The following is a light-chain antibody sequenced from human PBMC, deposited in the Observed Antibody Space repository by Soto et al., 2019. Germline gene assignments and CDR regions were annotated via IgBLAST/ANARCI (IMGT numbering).Light chain of an antibody. V-gene: IGKV3-15*01. CDR1: QSVSID. CDR2: GAS. Sequence: EIVMTQSPATVPVSPGERVTLSCRASQSVSIDLAWYQQKPGQAPRLLIYGASNRATDIPPSFTGSGSGTEFTLTISSLQSEDIAVYYCQQYNKWPQTFEHGTKVEIK. CDR3: QQYNKWPQT. J-gene: IGKJ1*01.